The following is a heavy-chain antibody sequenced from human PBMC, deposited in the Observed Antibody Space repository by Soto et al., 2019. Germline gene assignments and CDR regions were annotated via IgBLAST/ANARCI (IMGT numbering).Heavy chain of an antibody. Sequence: QVQLVESGGGVVQPGRSLRLSCAASGFTFSSYGMNWVRQAPGKGLEWVAVISYDENNKYYADSVKGRFTISRDNSKNPLYLQMNSLRAEDTAVYYCAKVLTGDLDYWGQGTLVTVSS. CDR2: ISYDENNK. V-gene: IGHV3-30*18. J-gene: IGHJ4*02. CDR3: AKVLTGDLDY. CDR1: GFTFSSYG. D-gene: IGHD7-27*01.